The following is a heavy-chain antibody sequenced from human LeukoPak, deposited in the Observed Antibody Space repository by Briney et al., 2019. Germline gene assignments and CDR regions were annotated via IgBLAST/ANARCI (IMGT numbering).Heavy chain of an antibody. V-gene: IGHV3-23*01. CDR1: GFTFSYYA. D-gene: IGHD2/OR15-2a*01. J-gene: IGHJ4*02. Sequence: PGGSLRLSCAASGFTFSYYAMSWVRQAPGEGLEWVSGITGTDGSTYYADSVKGRFTISRDNSKNTLYLQMNSLRAEDTAVYYCAKDMDEYWTPSFDYWGQGTLVTVSS. CDR2: ITGTDGST. CDR3: AKDMDEYWTPSFDY.